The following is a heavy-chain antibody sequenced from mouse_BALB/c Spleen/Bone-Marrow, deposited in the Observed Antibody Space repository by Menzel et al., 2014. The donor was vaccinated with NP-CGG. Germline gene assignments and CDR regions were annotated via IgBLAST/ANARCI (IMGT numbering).Heavy chain of an antibody. Sequence: DVQLQESGPGLVKPSQSLSLTCSVTGYSIXSGYYWNWIRQFPGNKLEWMGYISYDGSNNYNPSLKNRISITRDTSKNQFFLKLNSVTTEDTATYYCASGNYFNFDYWGQGTTLTVSS. J-gene: IGHJ2*01. CDR1: GYSIXSGYY. CDR3: ASGNYFNFDY. CDR2: ISYDGSN. V-gene: IGHV3-6*02. D-gene: IGHD2-1*01.